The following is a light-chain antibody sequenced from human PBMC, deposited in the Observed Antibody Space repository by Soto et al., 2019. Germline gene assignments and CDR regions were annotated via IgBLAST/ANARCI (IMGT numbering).Light chain of an antibody. Sequence: DIQMTQSPASLSASVGDRVTITCRASQAIRNDLALYQQKPGRAPKRLIYGSSSLQSGVPSRFSGRGSGTEFTLTISSLQPEDFATYYCLQHNVFPRTFGQGTKVDIK. CDR3: LQHNVFPRT. CDR1: QAIRND. V-gene: IGKV1-17*01. J-gene: IGKJ1*01. CDR2: GSS.